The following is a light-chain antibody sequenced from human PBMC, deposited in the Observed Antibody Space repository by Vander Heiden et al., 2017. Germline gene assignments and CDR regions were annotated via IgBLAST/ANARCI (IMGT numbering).Light chain of an antibody. CDR3: NSVTTSNTFV. J-gene: IGLJ1*01. CDR2: EVS. Sequence: QSALTQSPSVSGSPGQSVTISCTGTSSDIGFYNHVSWYQQSPGTAPKLMIYEVSNRPAGVPVRFSGSKSGNTASLTISGLQEEDEADYYCNSVTTSNTFVFGPGTKVTVL. V-gene: IGLV2-18*02. CDR1: SSDIGFYNH.